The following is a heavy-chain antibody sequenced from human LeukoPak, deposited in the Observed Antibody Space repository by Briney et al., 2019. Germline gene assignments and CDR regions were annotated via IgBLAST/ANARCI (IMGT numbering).Heavy chain of an antibody. Sequence: ASVKVSCKASGYTFTSYYMHWVRQAPGQGLEWMGIINPSSGSTSYAQKFQGRVTMSRDTSTSTVYMELSSLRSEDTAVYYCARGPSYDYVWGSYRNWGDYYYGMDVWGKGTTVTVSS. CDR2: INPSSGST. CDR3: ARGPSYDYVWGSYRNWGDYYYGMDV. V-gene: IGHV1-46*01. J-gene: IGHJ6*04. D-gene: IGHD3-16*02. CDR1: GYTFTSYY.